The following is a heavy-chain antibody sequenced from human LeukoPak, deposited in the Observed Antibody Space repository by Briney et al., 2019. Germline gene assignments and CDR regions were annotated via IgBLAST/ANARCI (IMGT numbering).Heavy chain of an antibody. CDR3: APYPVAGLAY. J-gene: IGHJ4*02. CDR2: IRYDGSNK. Sequence: PGGSLRLSCAASGFTFSSYGMHWVRQAPGKGLEWVAFIRYDGSNKYYADPVKGRFTISRDNSKNTLYLQMNSLRAEDTAVYYCAPYPVAGLAYWGQGTLVTVSS. V-gene: IGHV3-30*02. D-gene: IGHD6-19*01. CDR1: GFTFSSYG.